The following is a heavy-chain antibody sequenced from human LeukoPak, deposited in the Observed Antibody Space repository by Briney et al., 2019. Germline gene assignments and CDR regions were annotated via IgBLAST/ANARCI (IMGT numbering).Heavy chain of an antibody. CDR3: ARQSYTAYYYYGMDV. V-gene: IGHV4-59*08. CDR1: GGSISSYY. Sequence: SETLSLTCTASGGSISSYYWSWIRQPPGKGLEWIGNIYYSGSTNYNPSLKSRVTISVDTSKNQFSLRLSSVTAADTAVYYCARQSYTAYYYYGMDVWGQGTTVTVSS. J-gene: IGHJ6*02. D-gene: IGHD3-10*01. CDR2: IYYSGST.